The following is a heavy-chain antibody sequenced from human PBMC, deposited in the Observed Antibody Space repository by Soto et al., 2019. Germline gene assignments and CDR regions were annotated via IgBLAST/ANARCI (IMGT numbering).Heavy chain of an antibody. CDR2: ISSGSSTI. D-gene: IGHD6-19*01. CDR1: VFTFSSYS. J-gene: IGHJ4*02. CDR3: ARVYGIPVAVTLDF. Sequence: EVQLVESGGGLVQPGGSLRLSCAASVFTFSSYSMNWVRQAPGKGLEWVSYISSGSSTIYYADSVKVRFTISRDNAKNSLYLQMNSLRAEDTAVYYCARVYGIPVAVTLDFWGQGTLVTVSS. V-gene: IGHV3-48*01.